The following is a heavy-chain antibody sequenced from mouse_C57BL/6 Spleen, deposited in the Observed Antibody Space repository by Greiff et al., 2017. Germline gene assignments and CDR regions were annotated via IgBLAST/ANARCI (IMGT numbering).Heavy chain of an antibody. CDR3: ARLTTRVAKEDY. J-gene: IGHJ2*01. CDR2: IYPGSGST. CDR1: GYTFTSYW. Sequence: QVQLQQPGAELVKPGASVKMSCKASGYTFTSYWITWVKQRPGQGLEWIGDIYPGSGSTNDNEKFKSKATLTVDTSSSTAYMQLSSLTSEDAAVYYCARLTTRVAKEDYWGQGTTLTVSS. V-gene: IGHV1-55*01. D-gene: IGHD1-1*01.